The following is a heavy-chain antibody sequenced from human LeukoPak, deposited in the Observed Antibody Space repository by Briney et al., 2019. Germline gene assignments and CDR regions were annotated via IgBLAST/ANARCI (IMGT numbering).Heavy chain of an antibody. V-gene: IGHV3-13*01. CDR1: GFTFRSFG. J-gene: IGHJ4*02. Sequence: GGSLRLSCAASGFTFRSFGIHWVRQVTGKGLEWASAVGISGDTYYAGSVKGRFTISRENAKNSLYLQMNSLTAGDTAVYYCVRGGIQVSGIDEIDYWGQGTLVTVSS. CDR3: VRGGIQVSGIDEIDY. CDR2: VGISGDT. D-gene: IGHD6-19*01.